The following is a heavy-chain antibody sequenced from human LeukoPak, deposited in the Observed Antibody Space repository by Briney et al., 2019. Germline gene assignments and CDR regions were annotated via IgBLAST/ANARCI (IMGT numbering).Heavy chain of an antibody. V-gene: IGHV4-39*01. D-gene: IGHD2-2*02. Sequence: SETLSLTCTVSGGSISSSSYYWGWIRQPPGKGLEWIGSMFYSGNTYYNPSLKSRVTVSVDTSKNQFSLKLSSVTAADTAVYSCARLDCSSTDCYTLGDGFDIWGQGTMVTVSS. J-gene: IGHJ3*02. CDR1: GGSISSSSYY. CDR3: ARLDCSSTDCYTLGDGFDI. CDR2: MFYSGNT.